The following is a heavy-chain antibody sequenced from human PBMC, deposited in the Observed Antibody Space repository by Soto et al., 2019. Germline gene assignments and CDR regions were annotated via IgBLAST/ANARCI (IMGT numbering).Heavy chain of an antibody. J-gene: IGHJ6*02. Sequence: GASLKVSCKASGYTFTGYYMHWVRQAPGQGLEWMGWINPNSGGTNYAQKFQGWVTMTRDTSISTAYMELSRLRSDDTAVYYCARGLRITIFGVVLYYYYGMDVWGQGTTVTVSS. CDR1: GYTFTGYY. D-gene: IGHD3-3*01. V-gene: IGHV1-2*04. CDR2: INPNSGGT. CDR3: ARGLRITIFGVVLYYYYGMDV.